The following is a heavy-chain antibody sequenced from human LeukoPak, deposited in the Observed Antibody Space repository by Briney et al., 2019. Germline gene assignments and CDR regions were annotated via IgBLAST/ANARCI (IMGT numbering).Heavy chain of an antibody. V-gene: IGHV1-18*04. CDR2: ISAYNGNT. CDR1: GYTFTSYG. D-gene: IGHD3-16*01. J-gene: IGHJ4*02. Sequence: GASVKVSCKASGYTFTSYGISWVRQAPGQGLEWMGWISAYNGNTNYAQKFQGRVTMTTDTSTDIAYMDLRSLRSDDTAVYYCARAYRWTLIDYCGQGTLVTVSS. CDR3: ARAYRWTLIDY.